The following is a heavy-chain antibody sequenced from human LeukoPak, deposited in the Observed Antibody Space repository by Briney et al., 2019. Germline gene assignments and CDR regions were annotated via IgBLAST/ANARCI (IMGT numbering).Heavy chain of an antibody. CDR1: GGSISSGGYS. J-gene: IGHJ6*02. V-gene: IGHV4-30-2*01. CDR2: IYHSVST. D-gene: IGHD6-25*01. CDR3: ASSSGAMNYGLDV. Sequence: SETLSLTCAVSGGSISSGGYSWSWIRQPPGKGLEWIGYIYHSVSTYYNPSLKSRVTMSVDRSKNQFSLNLSSVTAADTAVYYCASSSGAMNYGLDVWGQGTTVIVSS.